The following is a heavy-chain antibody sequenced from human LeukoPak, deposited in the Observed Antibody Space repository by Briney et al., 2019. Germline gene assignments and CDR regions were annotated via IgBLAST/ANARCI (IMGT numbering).Heavy chain of an antibody. CDR3: ARNGFSSADYFDY. CDR1: GFTFSSYS. Sequence: PGGSLRLSCAASGFTFSSYSMNWVRQAPGKGLEWVSYISSSSSTIYYADSVKGRFTISRDNAKNSLYLQMNSLRAEDTAVYYCARNGFSSADYFDYWGQGTLVTVSS. J-gene: IGHJ4*02. V-gene: IGHV3-48*04. CDR2: ISSSSSTI. D-gene: IGHD3-22*01.